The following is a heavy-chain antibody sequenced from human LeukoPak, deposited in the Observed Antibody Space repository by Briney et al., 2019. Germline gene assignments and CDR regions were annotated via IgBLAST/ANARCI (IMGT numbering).Heavy chain of an antibody. CDR1: GGSISSYY. D-gene: IGHD5-18*01. J-gene: IGHJ2*01. V-gene: IGHV4-4*07. Sequence: SETLSLTCTVSGGSISSYYWSWIRQPAGKGLEWIGRIYTSGSTNYNPSLKSRVTISVDTSKNQFSLKLSSVTAADTAVYYCARMVDTAMVTARDWYFDLWGRGTLVTVSS. CDR2: IYTSGST. CDR3: ARMVDTAMVTARDWYFDL.